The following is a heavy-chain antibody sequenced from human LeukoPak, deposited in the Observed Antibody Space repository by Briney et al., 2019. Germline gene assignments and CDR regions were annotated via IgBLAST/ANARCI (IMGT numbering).Heavy chain of an antibody. CDR3: ARQGFYYGSGTDFHH. J-gene: IGHJ1*01. D-gene: IGHD3-10*01. CDR1: GGSTSSTDYY. CDR2: IYYSGNT. Sequence: SETLSLTCIVSGGSTSSTDYYWGWIRQPPGKGLEWIGNIYYSGNTYYNPSLKSRVTISVDTSKNQFSLKLSSVTAADTAVYYCARQGFYYGSGTDFHHWGQGTLVTVSS. V-gene: IGHV4-39*01.